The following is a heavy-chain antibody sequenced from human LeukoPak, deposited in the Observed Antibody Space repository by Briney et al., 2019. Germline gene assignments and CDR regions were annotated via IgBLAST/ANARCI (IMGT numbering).Heavy chain of an antibody. J-gene: IGHJ4*02. Sequence: PSETLSLTCAVYGGSFSGYYWSWIRQPPGKGLEWIGEINHSGSTNYNPSLKSRVTISVDTSMNQFSLKLSSVTAADTAVYYCARTGAVECSGTGCFQHYYFDYWGQGTLITVSS. D-gene: IGHD2-15*01. CDR1: GGSFSGYY. CDR3: ARTGAVECSGTGCFQHYYFDY. V-gene: IGHV4-34*01. CDR2: INHSGST.